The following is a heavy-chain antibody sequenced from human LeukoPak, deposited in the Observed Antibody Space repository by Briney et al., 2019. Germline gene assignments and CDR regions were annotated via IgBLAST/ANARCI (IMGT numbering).Heavy chain of an antibody. J-gene: IGHJ4*02. D-gene: IGHD5-18*01. CDR3: AKDRYSYWGTDFDY. Sequence: PGGSLRLSCAASGFTFSNYWMSWVRQAPGKGLEWVANIKQDGSEKYFVDSVKGRFTISRDNAKNSLYLQMNSLRAEDTAVYYCAKDRYSYWGTDFDYWGQGTLVTVSS. CDR2: IKQDGSEK. V-gene: IGHV3-7*03. CDR1: GFTFSNYW.